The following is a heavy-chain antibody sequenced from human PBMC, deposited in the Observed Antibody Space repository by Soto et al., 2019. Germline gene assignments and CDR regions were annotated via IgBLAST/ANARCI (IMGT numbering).Heavy chain of an antibody. CDR2: IYYSGST. J-gene: IGHJ3*02. D-gene: IGHD6-13*01. CDR3: ARAGTGAFDI. Sequence: QVQLQESGPGLVKPSQTLSLTCTVSGGSISSGGYYWSWIRHHPGRGLKWFGYIYYSGSTYYNPALKSRVTRSVDTSKNQFSLKLSSVTAADTAVYYCARAGTGAFDIWGQGTMVTVSS. CDR1: GGSISSGGYY. V-gene: IGHV4-31*03.